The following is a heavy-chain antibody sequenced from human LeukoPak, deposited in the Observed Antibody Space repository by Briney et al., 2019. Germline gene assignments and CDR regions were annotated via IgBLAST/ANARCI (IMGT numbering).Heavy chain of an antibody. V-gene: IGHV4-30-2*01. CDR2: ISNSGRT. Sequence: LRLSCAASGFTFDDYAMHWVRQAPGKGLEWVGDISNSGRTYYNPSLKSRVTMSVDRSKNQFSLNLSSVTAADTAVYYCARGGEIIVGATHFDHWGQGTLVTVSS. J-gene: IGHJ4*02. D-gene: IGHD1-26*01. CDR1: GFTFDDYA. CDR3: ARGGEIIVGATHFDH.